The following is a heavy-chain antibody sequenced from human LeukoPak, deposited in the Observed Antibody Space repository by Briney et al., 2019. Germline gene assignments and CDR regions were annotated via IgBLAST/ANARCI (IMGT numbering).Heavy chain of an antibody. CDR3: TRESGSYHGNDY. D-gene: IGHD1-26*01. CDR1: GYSFIGHY. V-gene: IGHV1-2*06. CDR2: INPNSGGT. J-gene: IGHJ4*02. Sequence: ASVKVSCKASGYSFIGHYMHWIRQAPGQGLEWMGRINPNSGGTNYAEKFQGRVTMTGGTSISTAYMELSSLRSDDTAVYYCTRESGSYHGNDYWGQGTLVTVSS.